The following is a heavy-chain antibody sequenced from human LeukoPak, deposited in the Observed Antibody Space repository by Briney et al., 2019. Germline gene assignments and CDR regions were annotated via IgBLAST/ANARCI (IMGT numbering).Heavy chain of an antibody. CDR1: GFTVSSNY. Sequence: PGXSLRXSCAASGFTVSSNYMSWVRQAPGKGLEWVSVIYSGGSTYYADSVKGRFTISRDNCKNTLYLQMDSLRAEDTAVYYSARXXXXYXYDSSWSGDYMDVWGKGTTVTISS. V-gene: IGHV3-53*01. CDR2: IYSGGST. D-gene: IGHD3-22*01. CDR3: ARXXXXYXYDSSWSGDYMDV. J-gene: IGHJ6*03.